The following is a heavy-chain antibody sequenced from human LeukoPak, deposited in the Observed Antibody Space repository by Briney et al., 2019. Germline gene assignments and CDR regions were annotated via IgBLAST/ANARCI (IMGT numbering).Heavy chain of an antibody. J-gene: IGHJ4*02. Sequence: GGSLRLSCAASGFTFSSYAMHWVRQAPGKGLEWVAVISYDGSNKYYADSVKGRFTISRDNSKNTLYLQMNSLRAEDTAVYYCAKRGYDSSAYYADYWGQGTLVTVSS. D-gene: IGHD3-22*01. CDR1: GFTFSSYA. V-gene: IGHV3-30*04. CDR2: ISYDGSNK. CDR3: AKRGYDSSAYYADY.